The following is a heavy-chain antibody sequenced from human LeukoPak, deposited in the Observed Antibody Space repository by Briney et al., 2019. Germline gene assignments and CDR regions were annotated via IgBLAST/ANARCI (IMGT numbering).Heavy chain of an antibody. CDR2: ISSSSSYI. D-gene: IGHD6-6*01. J-gene: IGHJ5*02. V-gene: IGHV3-21*01. CDR1: VGSFSGYY. Sequence: ETLSLTCAVYVGSFSGYYWSWIRQPPGKGLEWVSSISSSSSYIYYADSVKGRFTISRDNAKNSLYLQMNSLRAEDTAVYYCARGEYSSSPLFSWGQGTLVTVSS. CDR3: ARGEYSSSPLFS.